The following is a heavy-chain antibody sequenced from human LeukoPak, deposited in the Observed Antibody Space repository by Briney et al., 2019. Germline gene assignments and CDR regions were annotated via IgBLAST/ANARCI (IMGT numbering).Heavy chain of an antibody. CDR2: IYHSGST. V-gene: IGHV4-4*02. J-gene: IGHJ5*02. D-gene: IGHD3-10*01. CDR1: GGSISSSNW. CDR3: ARGRVYYGSGSYYTNWFDP. Sequence: SGTLSLTCAVSGGSISSSNWWSWVRQPPGKGLGGIGEIYHSGSTNYNPSLKSRVTISVDKSKNQLSLKLSSVTAADTAVYYCARGRVYYGSGSYYTNWFDPWGQGTLVTVSS.